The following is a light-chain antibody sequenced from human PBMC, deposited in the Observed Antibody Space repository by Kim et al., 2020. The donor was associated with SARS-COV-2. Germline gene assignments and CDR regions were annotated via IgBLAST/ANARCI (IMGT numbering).Light chain of an antibody. Sequence: PGQRVTISFSGSSSTIGSNFVYWYQQVPGTAPKLLMYRNNDRPSRVPDRFSGSKSGTSASLAISGLRSEDEADYYCAAWDDSLSVVFGGGTQLTVL. J-gene: IGLJ2*01. CDR2: RNN. CDR3: AAWDDSLSVV. CDR1: SSTIGSNF. V-gene: IGLV1-47*01.